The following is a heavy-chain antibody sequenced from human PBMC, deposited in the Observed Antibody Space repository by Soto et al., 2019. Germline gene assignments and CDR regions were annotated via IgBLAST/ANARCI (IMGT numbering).Heavy chain of an antibody. V-gene: IGHV4-61*01. J-gene: IGHJ6*02. CDR3: ARAEEYDGMDV. CDR2: IYYSGST. CDR1: GGSVSSGSYY. Sequence: PSETLSLTCTVSGGSVSSGSYYWSWIRQPPGKGLEWIGYIYYSGSTNYNPSLKSRVTISVDTSKNQFSLKLSSVTAAATAVYYCARAEEYDGMDVWGQGTTVTVSS.